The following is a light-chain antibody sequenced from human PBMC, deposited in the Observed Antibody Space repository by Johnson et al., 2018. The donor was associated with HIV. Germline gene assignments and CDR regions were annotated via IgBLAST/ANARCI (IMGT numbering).Light chain of an antibody. CDR2: KDN. Sequence: QSVLTQPPSVSAAPGQKVTISCSGSSSTVGNNFVSWYQVLPGTAPKLLIYKDNERPSGIPDRFSGSKSGTSATLGITGLQTGDEADYYCGTWDTSLSTGGVFGTVTKVSGL. CDR1: SSTVGNNF. J-gene: IGLJ1*01. V-gene: IGLV1-51*02. CDR3: GTWDTSLSTGGV.